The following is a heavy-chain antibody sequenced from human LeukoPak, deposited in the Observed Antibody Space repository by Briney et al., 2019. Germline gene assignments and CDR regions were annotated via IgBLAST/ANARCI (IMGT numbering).Heavy chain of an antibody. Sequence: SETLSLTRTVSGGSISSSSYYWGWIRQPPGKGLEWIGSIYYSGSTYYNPSLKSRVTISVDTSKNQFSLKLSSVTAADTAVYYCASFNLQTLYYFDYWGQGTLVTVSS. D-gene: IGHD1-14*01. CDR3: ASFNLQTLYYFDY. V-gene: IGHV4-39*01. J-gene: IGHJ4*02. CDR1: GGSISSSSYY. CDR2: IYYSGST.